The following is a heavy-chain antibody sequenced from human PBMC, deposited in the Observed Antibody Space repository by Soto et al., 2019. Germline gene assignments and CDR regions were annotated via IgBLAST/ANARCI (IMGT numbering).Heavy chain of an antibody. V-gene: IGHV1-2*04. D-gene: IGHD6-25*01. J-gene: IGHJ4*02. Sequence: GASVEVSCKASGYTFTIYDINWVRQAPGQGLEWMGWINPNSGGTNYAQKFQGWVTMTRDTSISTAYMELSRLRSDDTAVYYCARGPAFDYWGQGTLVTVSS. CDR3: ARGPAFDY. CDR1: GYTFTIYD. CDR2: INPNSGGT.